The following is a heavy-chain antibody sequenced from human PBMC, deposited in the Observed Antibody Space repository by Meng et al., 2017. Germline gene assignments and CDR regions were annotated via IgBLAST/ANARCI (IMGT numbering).Heavy chain of an antibody. CDR1: GGSISSYY. V-gene: IGHV4-4*07. Sequence: QVQLQESGPGRVKPSETLSLTCTVSGGSISSYYWSWIRQPAGKGLEWIGRIYTSGSTNYNPSLKSRVTMSVDTSKNQFSLKLSSVTAADTAVYYCARGGGSSWSHYNDYWGQGTLVTVSS. CDR2: IYTSGST. D-gene: IGHD6-13*01. CDR3: ARGGGSSWSHYNDY. J-gene: IGHJ4*02.